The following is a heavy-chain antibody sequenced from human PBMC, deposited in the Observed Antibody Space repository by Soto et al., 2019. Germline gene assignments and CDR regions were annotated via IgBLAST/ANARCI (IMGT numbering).Heavy chain of an antibody. J-gene: IGHJ6*02. Sequence: GGSLRLSCAASGFTFSSYGMHWVRQAPGKGLEWVAVISYDGSNKYYADSVKGRFTISRDNSKNTLYLQMNSLRAEDTAVYYCAKDLDYGSGGYYYGMDVWGQGTTVTVSS. D-gene: IGHD3-10*01. V-gene: IGHV3-30*18. CDR2: ISYDGSNK. CDR3: AKDLDYGSGGYYYGMDV. CDR1: GFTFSSYG.